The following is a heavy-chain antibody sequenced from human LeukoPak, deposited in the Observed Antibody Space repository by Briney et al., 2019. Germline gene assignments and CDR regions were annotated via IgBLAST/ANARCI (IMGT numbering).Heavy chain of an antibody. V-gene: IGHV4-59*01. CDR1: GGSISSYY. Sequence: SETLSLTCTVSGGSISSYYWSWIRQPPGKGLEWIGYIYYSGSTNYNPSLKSRVTISVDTSKNQFSMKLSSVTAADTAVYYCARDRGLHTFDIWGQGTMVTVSS. CDR2: IYYSGST. CDR3: ARDRGLHTFDI. J-gene: IGHJ3*02.